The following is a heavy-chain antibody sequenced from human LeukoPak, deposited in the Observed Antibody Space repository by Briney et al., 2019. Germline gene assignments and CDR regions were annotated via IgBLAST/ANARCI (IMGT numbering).Heavy chain of an antibody. D-gene: IGHD6-13*01. V-gene: IGHV1-2*06. CDR2: INPNSGGT. J-gene: IGHJ4*02. Sequence: XKAXXYTXTGYYMHWVRQAPGQGLEWMGRINPNSGGTNYAQKFQGRVTMTRDTSISTAYMELSRLRSDDTAVYYCARQNTSSSRTKFDYWGQGTLVTVSS. CDR3: ARQNTSSSRTKFDY. CDR1: XYTXTGYY.